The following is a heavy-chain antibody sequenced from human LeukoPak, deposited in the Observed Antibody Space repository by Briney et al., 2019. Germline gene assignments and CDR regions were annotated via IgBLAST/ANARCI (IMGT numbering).Heavy chain of an antibody. J-gene: IGHJ4*02. CDR3: AKGEVRYNSGWYVY. CDR1: GFTLSSYA. CDR2: ISGSGGST. V-gene: IGHV3-23*01. Sequence: PGGSLRLSCAASGFTLSSYAMSWVRQAPGKGLEWVSAISGSGGSTYYADSVKGRFTISRDNSKNTLYLQMNSLRAEDTAVYYCAKGEVRYNSGWYVYWGQGTLVTVSS. D-gene: IGHD6-19*01.